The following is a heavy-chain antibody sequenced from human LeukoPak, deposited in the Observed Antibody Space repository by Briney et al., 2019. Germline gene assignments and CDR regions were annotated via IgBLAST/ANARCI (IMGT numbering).Heavy chain of an antibody. CDR3: ARGRVSSSTWYSTYYYYFYMDV. CDR2: VDHTGST. D-gene: IGHD1-1*01. J-gene: IGHJ6*03. CDR1: GGSISSYY. V-gene: IGHV4-59*01. Sequence: ASETLSLTCTVSGGSISSYYWSWIRQPPGKGLEWIGYVDHTGSTNFNPSLNGRVSISRDTTKNLFSLRLRSVTAADTAVYFCARGRVSSSTWYSTYYYYFYMDVWGKGTTVTVSS.